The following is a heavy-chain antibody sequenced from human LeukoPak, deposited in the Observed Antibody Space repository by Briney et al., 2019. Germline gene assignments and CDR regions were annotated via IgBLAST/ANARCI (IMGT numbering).Heavy chain of an antibody. CDR3: ARDAYCSGGSCLLPYYYYGMDV. V-gene: IGHV3-21*01. J-gene: IGHJ6*04. Sequence: PGGSLRLSCAASGFTFSSYSMNWVRQAPGKGLEWVSSISSSSSYIYYADSVKGRFTIFRDNAKNSLYLQMNSLRAEDTAVYYCARDAYCSGGSCLLPYYYYGMDVWGKGTTVTVSS. CDR1: GFTFSSYS. CDR2: ISSSSSYI. D-gene: IGHD2-15*01.